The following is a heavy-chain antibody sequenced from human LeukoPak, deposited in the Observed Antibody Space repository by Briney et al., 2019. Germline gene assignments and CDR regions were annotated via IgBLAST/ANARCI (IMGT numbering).Heavy chain of an antibody. CDR2: ISGSGSST. D-gene: IGHD1-26*01. Sequence: GVSLRLSCAASGFTFSSYAMSWVRQAPGKGLEWVSAISGSGSSTYYADSVKGRFTISRDNSKNTLYLQMNSLRAEDTAVHYCAKVEWDLLSPFDNWGQGTLVTVSS. V-gene: IGHV3-23*01. CDR3: AKVEWDLLSPFDN. CDR1: GFTFSSYA. J-gene: IGHJ4*02.